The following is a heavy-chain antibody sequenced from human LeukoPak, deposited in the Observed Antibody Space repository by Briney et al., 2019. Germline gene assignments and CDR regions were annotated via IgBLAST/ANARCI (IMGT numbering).Heavy chain of an antibody. CDR2: ISAYNGNT. J-gene: IGHJ4*02. D-gene: IGHD5-18*01. CDR1: GYTFTSYG. CDR3: ARVGRGYSYGAVDY. Sequence: ASVKVSCKASGYTFTSYGISWVRQAPGQGLEWMGWISAYNGNTNYAQKLQGRVTMTTDTSTSTAYMELRSLRSDDTAAYYCARVGRGYSYGAVDYWGQGTLVTVSS. V-gene: IGHV1-18*01.